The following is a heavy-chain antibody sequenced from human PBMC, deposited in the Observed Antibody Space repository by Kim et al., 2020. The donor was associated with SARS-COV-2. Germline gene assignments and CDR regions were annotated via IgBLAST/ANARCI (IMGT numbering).Heavy chain of an antibody. V-gene: IGHV4-30-2*01. CDR2: IYHSGST. J-gene: IGHJ5*02. D-gene: IGHD3-10*01. CDR1: GGSISSGGYS. Sequence: SETLSLTCAVSGGSISSGGYSWSWIRQPPGKGLEWIGYIYHSGSTYYNPSLKSRVTISVDRSKNQFSLKLSSVTAADTAVYYCARSERITMVRGVISLPGFDPWGQGTLVTVSS. CDR3: ARSERITMVRGVISLPGFDP.